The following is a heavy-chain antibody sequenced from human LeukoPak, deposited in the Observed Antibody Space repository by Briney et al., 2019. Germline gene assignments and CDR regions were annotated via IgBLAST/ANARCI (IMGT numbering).Heavy chain of an antibody. J-gene: IGHJ5*02. CDR1: GYTFTGYY. CDR2: INPNSGGT. D-gene: IGHD3-9*01. V-gene: IGHV1-2*02. CDR3: ARAGPSDYDILTGYYSENWFDP. Sequence: GASVKVSCKASGYTFTGYYMHWVRQAPGQGLEWMGWINPNSGGTNYAQKFQGRVTMTRDTSISTAYMELSRLRSDDTAVYYCARAGPSDYDILTGYYSENWFDPWGQGTLVTVSS.